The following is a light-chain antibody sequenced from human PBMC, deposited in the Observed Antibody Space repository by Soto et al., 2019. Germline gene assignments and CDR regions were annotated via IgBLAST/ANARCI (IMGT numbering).Light chain of an antibody. Sequence: SYELTQPPSVSVAPGKTARITCGGNNIGSKSVHWYQQKPAQAPVLGIYYDSDRPSGIHERFSDSNSGNTATLTISRVEAGDEAEYYCQVWDSSSDHVVFGGGTKVTVL. V-gene: IGLV3-21*04. CDR2: YDS. CDR1: NIGSKS. J-gene: IGLJ2*01. CDR3: QVWDSSSDHVV.